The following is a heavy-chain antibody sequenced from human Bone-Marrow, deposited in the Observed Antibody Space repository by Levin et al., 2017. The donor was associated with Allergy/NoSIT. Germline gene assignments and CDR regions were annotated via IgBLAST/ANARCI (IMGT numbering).Heavy chain of an antibody. Sequence: KISCKASGGTFSSYAISWVRQAPGQGLEWMGGIIPIFGTANYAQKFQGRVTITADESTSTAYMELSSLRSEDTAVYYCARASYDILTGEPYYFDYWGQGTLVTVSS. J-gene: IGHJ4*02. D-gene: IGHD3-9*01. CDR3: ARASYDILTGEPYYFDY. CDR1: GGTFSSYA. V-gene: IGHV1-69*01. CDR2: IIPIFGTA.